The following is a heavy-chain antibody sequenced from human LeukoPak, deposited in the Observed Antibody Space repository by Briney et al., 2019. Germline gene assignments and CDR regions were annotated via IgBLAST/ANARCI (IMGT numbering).Heavy chain of an antibody. Sequence: GGSLRLSCAASGFTFRSYSMNWVRQAPGKGLEWVSPISSSSINIYYADSVKGRFTISRDNAKNSLYLQMNSLRAEDTAVYYCARVGEYSYGDVDYWGQGTLVTVSS. CDR2: ISSSSINI. J-gene: IGHJ4*02. D-gene: IGHD5-18*01. V-gene: IGHV3-21*01. CDR1: GFTFRSYS. CDR3: ARVGEYSYGDVDY.